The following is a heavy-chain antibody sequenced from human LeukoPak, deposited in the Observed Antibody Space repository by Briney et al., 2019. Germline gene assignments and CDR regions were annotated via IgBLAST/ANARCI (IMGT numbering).Heavy chain of an antibody. V-gene: IGHV3-48*03. J-gene: IGHJ6*04. Sequence: GGSLTLSCSTSGFTFSSYSFNWVRQAPGKGLEWVSYISSSGSTIYYADSVKGRFTISRDNAKNSLYLQMNSLRAEDTAVYYCAELGITMIGGVWGKGTTVTISS. CDR1: GFTFSSYS. CDR3: AELGITMIGGV. CDR2: ISSSGSTI. D-gene: IGHD3-10*02.